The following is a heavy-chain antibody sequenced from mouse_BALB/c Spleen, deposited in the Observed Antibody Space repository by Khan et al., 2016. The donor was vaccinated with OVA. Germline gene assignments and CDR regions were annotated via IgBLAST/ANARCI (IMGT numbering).Heavy chain of an antibody. CDR2: ISYRGST. CDR3: ARDGSRYNYAMDY. V-gene: IGHV3-2*02. CDR1: GYSITSDYA. Sequence: EVQLQESGPGLVKPSQSLSLTCTVTGYSITSDYAWNWIRQFPGNKLEWMGYISYRGSTHYNPALKSRISITRDTSKNQFFLQLNSVTTEDTATYYCARDGSRYNYAMDYWGQGTSVTVSS. J-gene: IGHJ4*01. D-gene: IGHD2-3*01.